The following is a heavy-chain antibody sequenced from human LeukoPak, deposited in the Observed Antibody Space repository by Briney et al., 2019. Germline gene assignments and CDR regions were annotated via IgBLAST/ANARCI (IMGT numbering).Heavy chain of an antibody. CDR1: GLTFSSYA. V-gene: IGHV3-23*01. D-gene: IGHD6-19*01. CDR3: AKVDSSGWYLDY. J-gene: IGHJ4*02. CDR2: ISGSGGST. Sequence: GGSLRLSCAASGLTFSSYAMSWVRQAPGKGLEWVSAISGSGGSTYYADSVKGRFTISRDNSKNTLYLQMNSLRAEDTAVYYCAKVDSSGWYLDYWGQGTLVTVSS.